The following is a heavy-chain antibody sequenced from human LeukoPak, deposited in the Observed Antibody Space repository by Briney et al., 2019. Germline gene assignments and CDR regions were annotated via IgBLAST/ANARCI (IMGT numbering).Heavy chain of an antibody. CDR2: INPSGSP. J-gene: IGHJ6*03. Sequence: PSETLSLTCAVYGDSLSRYYWTWIRQPPGKGLEWLGEINPSGSPDYNPSLKSRVTISVDKSKNQFSLRLTSVTAADTAVYYCASVRHDPLEYYYYIDVWGKGTTVTVSS. D-gene: IGHD2/OR15-2a*01. CDR1: GDSLSRYY. V-gene: IGHV4-34*01. CDR3: ASVRHDPLEYYYYIDV.